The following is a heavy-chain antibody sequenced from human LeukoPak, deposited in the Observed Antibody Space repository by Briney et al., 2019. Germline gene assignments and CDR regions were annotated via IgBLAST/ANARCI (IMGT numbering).Heavy chain of an antibody. V-gene: IGHV3-30*02. D-gene: IGHD5-12*01. Sequence: VGSLRLSCAASVFTFSTYTLNWVRQAPGKGLEWVAFIRYDGSNKYYADSVKGRFTISRDNSKNTLYLQMNSLRAEDTAVYYCANDPRTWRYYDYCGQGTLVTASS. CDR2: IRYDGSNK. CDR3: ANDPRTWRYYDY. J-gene: IGHJ4*02. CDR1: VFTFSTYT.